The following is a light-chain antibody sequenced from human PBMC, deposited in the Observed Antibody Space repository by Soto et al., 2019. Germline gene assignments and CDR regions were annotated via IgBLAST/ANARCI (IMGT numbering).Light chain of an antibody. CDR2: DVS. V-gene: IGLV2-14*01. J-gene: IGLJ3*02. Sequence: QSALTQSASVSGSPGQSITISCTGTSSDVGNYDYVSWYQQHPGQAPKLMIYDVSNRPSGVSNRFSGSKSGNTASLTISGLQAEDEADYYCSSYTTSSTLVFGGGTKVTVL. CDR3: SSYTTSSTLV. CDR1: SSDVGNYDY.